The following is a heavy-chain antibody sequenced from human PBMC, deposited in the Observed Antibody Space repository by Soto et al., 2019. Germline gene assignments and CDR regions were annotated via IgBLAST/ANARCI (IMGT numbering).Heavy chain of an antibody. CDR2: ISSSGSTI. Sequence: PGGSLRLSCAASGFTFSSYEMNWVRQAPGKGLEWVSYISSSGSTIYYADSVKGRFTISRDNAKNSLYLQMNSLRAEDTAVYYCARDVYVSVYDYVWGSYRWGFFDYWGQGTLVTVSS. V-gene: IGHV3-48*03. CDR3: ARDVYVSVYDYVWGSYRWGFFDY. J-gene: IGHJ4*02. D-gene: IGHD3-16*02. CDR1: GFTFSSYE.